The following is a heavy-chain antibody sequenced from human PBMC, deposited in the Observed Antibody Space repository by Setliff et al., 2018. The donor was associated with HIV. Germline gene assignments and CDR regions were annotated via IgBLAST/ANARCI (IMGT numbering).Heavy chain of an antibody. Sequence: PSETLSLTCTVSGGSISSYYWNWIRQPAGKGLEWIGRIYTSGSTNYNPSLKSRVTMSVDTSKNQFSLRLSSVTAADTAVYYCARGAIAAAGDFDYWGQGTLVTVSS. D-gene: IGHD6-13*01. CDR3: ARGAIAAAGDFDY. CDR2: IYTSGST. V-gene: IGHV4-4*07. CDR1: GGSISSYY. J-gene: IGHJ4*02.